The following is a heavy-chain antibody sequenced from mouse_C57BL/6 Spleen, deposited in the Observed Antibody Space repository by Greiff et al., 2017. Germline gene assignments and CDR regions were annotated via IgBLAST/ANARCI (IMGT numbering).Heavy chain of an antibody. Sequence: QVQLQQPGAELVKPGASVKVSCKASGYTFTSYWMHWVKQRPGQGLEWIGRIHPSDSETNYNQKFKGKATLTVDKSSSTAYMQLSSLTSEDSAVYYCAIYYDYDEGAWFAYWGQGTLVTVSA. CDR2: IHPSDSET. CDR1: GYTFTSYW. J-gene: IGHJ3*01. D-gene: IGHD2-4*01. CDR3: AIYYDYDEGAWFAY. V-gene: IGHV1-74*01.